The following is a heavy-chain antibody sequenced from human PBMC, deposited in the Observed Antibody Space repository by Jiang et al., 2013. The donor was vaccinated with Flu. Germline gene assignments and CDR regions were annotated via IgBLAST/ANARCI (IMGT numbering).Heavy chain of an antibody. CDR2: ISRSGGTT. CDR3: AKEANDYGDYITEYFQH. J-gene: IGHJ1*01. Sequence: VQLVESGGGLVQPGGSLRLSCAASGFTFSSYAMSWVRQAPGKGLEWVSAISRSGGTTYYADSVKGRFTISRDNSKNTLYLQMNSLRAEDTAVYYCAKEANDYGDYITEYFQHWGQGSLVTVSS. V-gene: IGHV3-23*04. CDR1: GFTFSSYA. D-gene: IGHD4-17*01.